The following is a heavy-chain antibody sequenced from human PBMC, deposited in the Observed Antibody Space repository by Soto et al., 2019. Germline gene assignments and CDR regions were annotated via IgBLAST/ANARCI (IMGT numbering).Heavy chain of an antibody. CDR1: GGSISSYY. V-gene: IGHV4-59*08. CDR3: ARRGRDCGGDCYPHFDY. CDR2: IYYSGST. Sequence: QVQLQESGPGLVKPSETLSLTCTVSGGSISSYYWSWIRQPPGKGLEWIGYIYYSGSTNYNPSLKSRVTISVDTSKNQFSLKLSSVTAADTAVYYCARRGRDCGGDCYPHFDYWGQGTLVTVSS. D-gene: IGHD2-21*01. J-gene: IGHJ4*02.